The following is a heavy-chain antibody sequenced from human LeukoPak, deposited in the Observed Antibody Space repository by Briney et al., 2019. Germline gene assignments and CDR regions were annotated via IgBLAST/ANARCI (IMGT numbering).Heavy chain of an antibody. J-gene: IGHJ5*02. CDR1: GFTFSSYA. D-gene: IGHD2-15*01. CDR2: ISGSGGST. CDR3: AKFGSGGSGGSWGFDP. V-gene: IGHV3-23*01. Sequence: GGSLRLSCAASGFTFSSYAMSWVRQAPGKGLEWVSAISGSGGSTYYADSVKGRFTISRDNSKNTLYLQMNSLRVEDTAVYYCAKFGSGGSGGSWGFDPWGQGTLVTVSS.